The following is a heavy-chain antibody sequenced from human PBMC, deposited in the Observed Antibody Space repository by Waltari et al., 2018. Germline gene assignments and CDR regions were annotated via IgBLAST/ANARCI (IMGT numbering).Heavy chain of an antibody. D-gene: IGHD3-3*01. Sequence: QLVESGVTWVRPGGSLRLSCPASAFSVSAPCRRWVRQGPGKGLEWVGSSNQDGETDYVDSVKGRFTISRDNAKNSRYLLLNTLGADDSGVYFCASDPTLFGIRQNYFDSWGQGTQVTVSS. J-gene: IGHJ4*02. CDR1: AFSVSAPC. CDR3: ASDPTLFGIRQNYFDS. CDR2: SNQDGET. V-gene: IGHV3-7*04.